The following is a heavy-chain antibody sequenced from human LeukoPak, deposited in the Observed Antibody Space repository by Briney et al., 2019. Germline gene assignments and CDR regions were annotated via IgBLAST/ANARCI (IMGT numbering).Heavy chain of an antibody. CDR3: AREGGRAAAGRFDY. J-gene: IGHJ4*02. CDR1: GINFRTSG. Sequence: QPGGSLRLSCAASGINFRTSGMHWVRQAPGKGLEWVTFIQNDGSDKYYAASVKGRFTISGDNSKNTVYLHMNSLRADDTALYYCAREGGRAAAGRFDYWAREPWSPSPQ. V-gene: IGHV3-30*02. CDR2: IQNDGSDK. D-gene: IGHD6-13*01.